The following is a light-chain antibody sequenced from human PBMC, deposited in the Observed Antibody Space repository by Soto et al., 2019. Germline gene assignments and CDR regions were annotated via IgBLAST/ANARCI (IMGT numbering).Light chain of an antibody. Sequence: EVGMTKSQATLSVSPGERATLSCRASQSVSSNLAWYQQKPGQAPRLLIYGASTRATGVPARFSGSGSGTEFTLTISSLQSEDFAVYYCQQYNNWPWTFGQRSMADI. CDR1: QSVSSN. J-gene: IGKJ1*01. CDR2: GAS. CDR3: QQYNNWPWT. V-gene: IGKV3-15*01.